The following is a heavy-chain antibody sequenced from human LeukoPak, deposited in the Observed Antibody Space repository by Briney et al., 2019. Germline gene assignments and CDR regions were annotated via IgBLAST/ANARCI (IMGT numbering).Heavy chain of an antibody. V-gene: IGHV3-33*01. CDR1: GFTFSSYG. CDR3: ARSNDAFDI. D-gene: IGHD5/OR15-5a*01. Sequence: PGRSLRLSCAASGFTFSSYGMHWVRQAPGKGLEWVAVIWYDGSNKYYADSVKGRFTISRDNSKNTLHLQMNSLRAEDTAVYYCARSNDAFDIWGQGTMVTVSS. J-gene: IGHJ3*02. CDR2: IWYDGSNK.